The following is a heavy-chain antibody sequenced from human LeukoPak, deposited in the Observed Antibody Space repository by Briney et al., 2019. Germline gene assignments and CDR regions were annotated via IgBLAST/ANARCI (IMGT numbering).Heavy chain of an antibody. V-gene: IGHV1-69*05. D-gene: IGHD6-6*01. CDR2: IIPIFGTA. Sequence: ASVKVSCKASGGTFSSYAISWVRQAPGQGLGWMGGIIPIFGTANYAQKFQGRVTITTDESTSTAYMELSSLRSEDTAVYYCARGRRSSSNYYYYYMDVWGKGTTVTVSS. CDR3: ARGRRSSSNYYYYYMDV. CDR1: GGTFSSYA. J-gene: IGHJ6*03.